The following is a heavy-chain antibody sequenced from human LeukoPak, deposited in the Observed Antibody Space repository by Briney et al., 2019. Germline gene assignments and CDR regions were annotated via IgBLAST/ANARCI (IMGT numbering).Heavy chain of an antibody. D-gene: IGHD6-13*01. CDR1: GFTFTTYY. V-gene: IGHV1-2*02. CDR2: INPNSGGT. J-gene: IGHJ5*02. Sequence: ASVKVSCKTSGFTFTTYYIHWVRQAPGQGLEWMGWINPNSGGTNYAQKFQGRVTMTRDTSISTAYMELSSLGSDDTAVYYCARDGEYSSSWYIGNWFDPWGQGTLVTVSS. CDR3: ARDGEYSSSWYIGNWFDP.